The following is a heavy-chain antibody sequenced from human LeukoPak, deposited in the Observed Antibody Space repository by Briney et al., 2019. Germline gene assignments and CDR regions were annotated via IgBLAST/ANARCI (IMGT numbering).Heavy chain of an antibody. CDR2: IYYSGTT. D-gene: IGHD6-19*01. J-gene: IGHJ4*02. Sequence: SETLSLTCTVSGGSISSSPYYWGWIRQPPGKGLEWIGSIYYSGTTHYNPSLESRVTISVDTSKNQFSLKLSSVTAADTAVYYCARDLGYTSDWYWGQGTLVTVSS. CDR3: ARDLGYTSDWY. CDR1: GGSISSSPYY. V-gene: IGHV4-39*07.